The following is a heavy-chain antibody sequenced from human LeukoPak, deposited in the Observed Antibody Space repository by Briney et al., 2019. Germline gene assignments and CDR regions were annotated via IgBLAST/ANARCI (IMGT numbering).Heavy chain of an antibody. D-gene: IGHD2-2*01. J-gene: IGHJ4*02. CDR3: ARDVYCSSTSCYLLDS. CDR1: GYTFTAYY. Sequence: ASVKVSCKASGYTFTAYYMHWVRQAPGQGLEWMGRLNPNSGDTNYAQKFQGRVAMTRDTSISTAYMELSRLRSDDTAVYYCARDVYCSSTSCYLLDSWGQGALVTVSS. CDR2: LNPNSGDT. V-gene: IGHV1-2*02.